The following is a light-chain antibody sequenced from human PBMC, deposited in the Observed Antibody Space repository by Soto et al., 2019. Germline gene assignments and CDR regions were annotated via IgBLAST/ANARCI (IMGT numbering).Light chain of an antibody. Sequence: AMQMAQSPSSLSASVGDRVTITCRASQGIGNDVGWFQQKPGKAPKLLIYAAATLQSGVPSRFSGSTSGTDFTLTISSLQPEDFATYYCLQAHNYPLTFGGGTKVEIK. J-gene: IGKJ4*01. CDR1: QGIGND. CDR2: AAA. V-gene: IGKV1-6*02. CDR3: LQAHNYPLT.